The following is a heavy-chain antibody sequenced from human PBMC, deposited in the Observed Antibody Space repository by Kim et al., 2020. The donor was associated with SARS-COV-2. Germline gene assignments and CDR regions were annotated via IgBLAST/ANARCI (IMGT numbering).Heavy chain of an antibody. CDR2: INHSGST. Sequence: SETLSLTCAVYGGSFSGYYWSWIRQPPGKGLEWIGEINHSGSTNYNPSLKSRVTISVDTSKNQFSLKLSSVTAADTAVYYCARGRYYGSGSYYNSPHYYYGMDVWGQGTTVTVSS. J-gene: IGHJ6*02. CDR3: ARGRYYGSGSYYNSPHYYYGMDV. CDR1: GGSFSGYY. D-gene: IGHD3-10*01. V-gene: IGHV4-34*01.